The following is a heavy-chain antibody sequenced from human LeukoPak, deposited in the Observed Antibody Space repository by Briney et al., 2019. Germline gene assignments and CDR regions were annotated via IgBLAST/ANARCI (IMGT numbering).Heavy chain of an antibody. CDR3: ARLNLQQSSDY. J-gene: IGHJ4*02. D-gene: IGHD5-18*01. Sequence: PSVTLSFTCTGSAGSINTTYYWGWVRQPPGKGLEWIGGIYYSGNTSYNPSTKSRLTMSVDTSKNQVSLKLSSVTAADTAVYYCARLNLQQSSDYWGQGILVTVSS. V-gene: IGHV4-39*01. CDR1: AGSINTTYY. CDR2: IYYSGNT.